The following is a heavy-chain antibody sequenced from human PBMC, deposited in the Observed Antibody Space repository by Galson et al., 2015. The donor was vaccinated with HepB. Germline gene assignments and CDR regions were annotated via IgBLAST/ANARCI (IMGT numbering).Heavy chain of an antibody. V-gene: IGHV3-23*01. CDR2: ISGSGGST. CDR1: GFSFSSYA. CDR3: AKINVDRIYYYFGMDV. J-gene: IGHJ6*02. D-gene: IGHD5-12*01. Sequence: SLRLSCAASGFSFSSYAMSWVRQAPGKGLERVSGISGSGGSTYYADSVKGRFTISRDNSKNTLYLQMNSLRAEDTAVYYCAKINVDRIYYYFGMDVWGQGTTVTVSS.